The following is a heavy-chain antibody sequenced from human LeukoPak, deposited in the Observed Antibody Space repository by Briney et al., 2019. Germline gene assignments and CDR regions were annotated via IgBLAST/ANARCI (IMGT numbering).Heavy chain of an antibody. CDR3: AKDGGGSYSYFDY. Sequence: GGSLRLSCAASGFTFSSYEMNWVRQAPGKGLEWVSYISSSGSTIYYADSVKGRFTISRDSSKNTLYLQMNSLRAEDTAVYYCAKDGGGSYSYFDYWGQGTLVTVSS. V-gene: IGHV3-48*03. CDR1: GFTFSSYE. J-gene: IGHJ4*02. CDR2: ISSSGSTI. D-gene: IGHD1-26*01.